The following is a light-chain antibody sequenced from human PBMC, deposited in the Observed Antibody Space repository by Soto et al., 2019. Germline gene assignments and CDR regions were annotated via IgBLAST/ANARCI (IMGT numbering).Light chain of an antibody. CDR1: QSVSSSY. Sequence: EIVLTQSPGTLSLSPGERATLSRRASQSVSSSYLAWYQQKPGQAPRLLIYGASSRATGIPDRFSGSGSGSDFALTISRLETEDFAVYYCQQYGSLSGGTFGQGTKVEIK. CDR2: GAS. J-gene: IGKJ1*01. CDR3: QQYGSLSGGT. V-gene: IGKV3-20*01.